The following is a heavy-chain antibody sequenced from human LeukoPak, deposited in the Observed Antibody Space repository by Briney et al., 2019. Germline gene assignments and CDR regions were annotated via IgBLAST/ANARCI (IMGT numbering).Heavy chain of an antibody. CDR1: GFAFSSCG. CDR3: AKGEDYYDSSAKGDWFDP. CDR2: IWYDGSNK. Sequence: PGRSLRLSCAASGFAFSSCGMHWVRQAPGKGLEWVAVIWYDGSNKYYADSVKGRFTISRDNSKNTLYLQTSSLRAEDTAVYYCAKGEDYYDSSAKGDWFDPWGQGTLVTVSS. V-gene: IGHV3-33*06. J-gene: IGHJ5*02. D-gene: IGHD3-22*01.